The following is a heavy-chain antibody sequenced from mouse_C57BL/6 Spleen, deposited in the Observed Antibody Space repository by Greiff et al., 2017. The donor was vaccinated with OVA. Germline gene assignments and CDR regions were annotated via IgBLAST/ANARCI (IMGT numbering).Heavy chain of an antibody. Sequence: EVKVVESGGGLVKPGGSLKLSCAASGFTFSDYGMHWVRQAPEKGLEWVAYISSGSSTIYYADTVKGRFTISRDNAKNTLFLQMTSLRSEDTAMYYCARSRPGGYYFDYWGQGTTLTVSS. CDR1: GFTFSDYG. J-gene: IGHJ2*01. D-gene: IGHD3-1*01. CDR2: ISSGSSTI. V-gene: IGHV5-17*01. CDR3: ARSRPGGYYFDY.